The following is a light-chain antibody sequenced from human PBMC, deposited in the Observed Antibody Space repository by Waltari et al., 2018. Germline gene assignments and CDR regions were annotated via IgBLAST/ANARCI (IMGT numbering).Light chain of an antibody. CDR1: SSNLGNNY. Sequence: QSVLTQPPSVSAAPGQKVTISCSGSSSNLGNNYVSWYQQLPGTAPKLLIYDNNKRPSGIPDRFSGSKSGTSATLGITGLQTGDEADYYCGTWDSSHVVFGGGTKLTVL. V-gene: IGLV1-51*01. J-gene: IGLJ2*01. CDR2: DNN. CDR3: GTWDSSHVV.